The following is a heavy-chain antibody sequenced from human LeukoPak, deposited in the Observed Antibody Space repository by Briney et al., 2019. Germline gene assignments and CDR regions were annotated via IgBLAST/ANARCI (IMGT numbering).Heavy chain of an antibody. CDR1: GGSISSSSYY. CDR2: IYYSGST. J-gene: IGHJ6*02. Sequence: PSETLSLTCTVSGGSISSSSYYWGWIRQPPGKGLEWIGSIYYSGSTYYNPSLKSRVTISVDTSKNQFSLKLSSVTAADTAVYYCARGHPPFYYYYGMDVWGQGTTVTVSS. V-gene: IGHV4-39*07. CDR3: ARGHPPFYYYYGMDV.